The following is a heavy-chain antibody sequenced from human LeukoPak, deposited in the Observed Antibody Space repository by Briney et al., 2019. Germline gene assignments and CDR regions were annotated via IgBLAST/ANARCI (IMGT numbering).Heavy chain of an antibody. CDR2: ISSSSSYK. Sequence: PGGSLRLSCVASGFTFSSYSMNWVRQAPGKGLEWVSSISSSSSYKYYTDSVKGRFTISRHNSKNSLYLQMNSLRAEDTAVYYCARSAAGTYYWGQGTLVTVSS. D-gene: IGHD1-1*01. V-gene: IGHV3-21*01. CDR1: GFTFSSYS. J-gene: IGHJ4*02. CDR3: ARSAAGTYY.